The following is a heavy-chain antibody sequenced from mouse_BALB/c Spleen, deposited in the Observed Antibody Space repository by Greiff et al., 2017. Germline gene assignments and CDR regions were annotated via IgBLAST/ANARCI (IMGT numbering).Heavy chain of an antibody. Sequence: VQLQQSGAELVKPGASVKLSCKASGYTFTSYYMYWVKQRPGQGLEWIGEINPSNGGTNFNEKFKSKATLTVDKSSSTAYMQLSSLTSEDSAVYYCTRWGYYGSHAMDYWGQGTSVTVSS. CDR1: GYTFTSYY. V-gene: IGHV1S81*02. D-gene: IGHD1-1*01. CDR2: INPSNGGT. CDR3: TRWGYYGSHAMDY. J-gene: IGHJ4*01.